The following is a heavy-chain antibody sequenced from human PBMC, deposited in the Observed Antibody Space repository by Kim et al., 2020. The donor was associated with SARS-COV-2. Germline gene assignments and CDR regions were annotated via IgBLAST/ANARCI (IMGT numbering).Heavy chain of an antibody. V-gene: IGHV3-33*03. CDR2: LWYDGSSR. Sequence: GGSLRLSCGASGFTFSDYSMHWVRQAPGKGLEWLAGLWYDGSSRYFAESVKGRFSISRDNSKNTVYLDMSSLRAEDTAVYYCSRALSSSSGYYFDLWGQGTLVIVSS. CDR3: SRALSSSSGYYFDL. J-gene: IGHJ4*02. CDR1: GFTFSDYS. D-gene: IGHD6-6*01.